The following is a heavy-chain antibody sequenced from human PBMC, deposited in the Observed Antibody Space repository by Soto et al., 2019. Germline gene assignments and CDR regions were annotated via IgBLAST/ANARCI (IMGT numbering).Heavy chain of an antibody. V-gene: IGHV1-69*01. CDR1: GGTFRNHG. J-gene: IGHJ2*01. CDR2: FTPKFGTA. Sequence: QVQLVQSGAEVKKPGSSVKVSCKASGGTFRNHGISWLRQAPGQGLEWIGGFTPKFGTANYAPKFQGRVSITADESTTTASVALSNLRPEDTAVYFCARGVVSGFEFWYFDLWGRATLITVSS. D-gene: IGHD5-12*01. CDR3: ARGVVSGFEFWYFDL.